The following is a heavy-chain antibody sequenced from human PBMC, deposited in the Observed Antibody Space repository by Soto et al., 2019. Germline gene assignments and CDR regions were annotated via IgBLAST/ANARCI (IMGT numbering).Heavy chain of an antibody. J-gene: IGHJ4*02. CDR2: MVGSGGST. V-gene: IGHV3-23*01. CDR1: GVSFSSYS. Sequence: GVSLTLSCAAAGVSFSSYSMSWVSQAPGKGLEWVSAMVGSGGSTYYADSVKGRFTISRDNSKNTLYLQMNSLRAEDTAVYYCAKTFGELLRPSGHWGQGTLVTVSS. CDR3: AKTFGELLRPSGH. D-gene: IGHD3-10*01.